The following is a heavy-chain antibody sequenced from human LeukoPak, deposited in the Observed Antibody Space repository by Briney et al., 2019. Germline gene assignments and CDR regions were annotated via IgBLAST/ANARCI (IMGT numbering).Heavy chain of an antibody. D-gene: IGHD1-1*01. CDR3: TRAVNVEYTGMDV. Sequence: SETLSLTCTVSGGSISSYYWSWIRQPPGKGLEWIGYMYYSGSTNYNPSLKSRVTISVDTSKNRFSLRLSSVTAADMAVYCCTRAVNVEYTGMDVWGQGTTVTVSS. CDR1: GGSISSYY. J-gene: IGHJ6*02. V-gene: IGHV4-59*01. CDR2: MYYSGST.